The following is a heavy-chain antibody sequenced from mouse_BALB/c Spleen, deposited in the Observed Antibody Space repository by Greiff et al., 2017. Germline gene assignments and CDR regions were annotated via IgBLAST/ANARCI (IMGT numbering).Heavy chain of an antibody. J-gene: IGHJ2*01. CDR2: IWTGGGT. D-gene: IGHD2-12*01. Sequence: VQLKESGPGLVAPSQSLSITCTVSGFSLTSYDISWIRQPPGKGLEWLGVIWTGGGTNYNSAFMSRLSISKDNSKSQVFLKMNSLQTDDTAIYYCVRAYYTYFDYWGQGTTLTVSS. V-gene: IGHV2-9-2*01. CDR3: VRAYYTYFDY. CDR1: GFSLTSYD.